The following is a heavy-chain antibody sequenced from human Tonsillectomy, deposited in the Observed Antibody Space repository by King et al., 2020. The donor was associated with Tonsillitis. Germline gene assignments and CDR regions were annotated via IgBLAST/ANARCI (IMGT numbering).Heavy chain of an antibody. CDR3: AGDETGLFDI. CDR1: GFTFRSYS. D-gene: IGHD3-9*01. CDR2: ISSSSSYI. Sequence: QLVQSGGGLVKPGGSLRLSCTASGFTFRSYSVNWVRQAPGKGLEWVSSISSSSSYIYYADSVKGRFTISRDNAKNSLYLQMNSLRAEDTAVYYCAGDETGLFDIWGQGTMVTASS. J-gene: IGHJ3*02. V-gene: IGHV3-21*01.